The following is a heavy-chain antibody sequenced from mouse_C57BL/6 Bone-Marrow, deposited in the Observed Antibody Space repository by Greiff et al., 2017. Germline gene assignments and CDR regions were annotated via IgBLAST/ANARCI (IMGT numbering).Heavy chain of an antibody. J-gene: IGHJ4*01. CDR3: ATLYDYDGGYAMDY. Sequence: VQLQQSGAELARPGASVKLSCKASGYTFTSYGISWVKQRTGQGLEWIGEIYPRSGNTYYNEKFKGKATLTADKSSSTAYMELRSLTSEDSAVYFCATLYDYDGGYAMDYWGQGTSVTVSS. D-gene: IGHD2-4*01. V-gene: IGHV1-81*01. CDR1: GYTFTSYG. CDR2: IYPRSGNT.